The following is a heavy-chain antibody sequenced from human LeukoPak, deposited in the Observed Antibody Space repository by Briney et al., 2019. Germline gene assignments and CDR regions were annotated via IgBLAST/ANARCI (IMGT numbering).Heavy chain of an antibody. J-gene: IGHJ3*02. D-gene: IGHD2-15*01. CDR3: ARGPVVGAFDI. CDR1: GVSISSYY. Sequence: SETLSLTCTVSGVSISSYYWSWIRQPAGKGLEWIGRIYTSGSTNYNPSLKSRVTMSVDTSKNQFSLKLSSVTAADTAVYYCARGPVVGAFDIWDQGTMVTVSS. CDR2: IYTSGST. V-gene: IGHV4-4*07.